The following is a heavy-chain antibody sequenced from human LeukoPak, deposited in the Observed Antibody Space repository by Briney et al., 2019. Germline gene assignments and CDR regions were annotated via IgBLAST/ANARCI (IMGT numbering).Heavy chain of an antibody. CDR1: GGSISSSSYY. Sequence: SETLSLTCTVSGGSISSSSYYWGWIRQPPGKGLEWIGSIYYSGSTYYNPSLKSRVTISVDTSKNQFSLKLSSVTAADTAVYYCATTLGTRSAFDIWGQGTMVTVSS. V-gene: IGHV4-39*01. CDR3: ATTLGTRSAFDI. D-gene: IGHD7-27*01. J-gene: IGHJ3*02. CDR2: IYYSGST.